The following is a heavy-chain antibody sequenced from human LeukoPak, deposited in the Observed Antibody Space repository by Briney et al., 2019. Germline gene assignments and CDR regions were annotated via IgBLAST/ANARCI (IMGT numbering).Heavy chain of an antibody. CDR3: ARDCVPYYYGMDV. V-gene: IGHV3-66*01. D-gene: IGHD2-21*01. J-gene: IGHJ6*02. CDR2: IYSGGST. CDR1: GSTVSSNY. Sequence: GGSLRLSCAASGSTVSSNYMSWVRQAPGKGLEWVSVIYSGGSTYYADSVKGRFTISRDNSKNTLYLQMNSLRAEDTAVYYCARDCVPYYYGMDVWGQGTTVTVSS.